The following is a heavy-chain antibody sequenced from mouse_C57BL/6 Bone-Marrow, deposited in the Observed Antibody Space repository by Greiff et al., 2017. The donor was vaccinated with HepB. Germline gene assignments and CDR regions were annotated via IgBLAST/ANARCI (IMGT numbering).Heavy chain of an antibody. CDR1: GYTFTSYW. CDR2: INPSNGGT. CDR3: ARSYYSNRYWYFDV. D-gene: IGHD2-5*01. Sequence: QVHVKQPGTELVKPGASVKLSCKASGYTFTSYWMHWVKQRPGQGLEWIGNINPSNGGTNYNEKFKSKATLTVDKSSSTAYMQLSSLTSEDSAVYYCARSYYSNRYWYFDVWGTGTTVTVSS. J-gene: IGHJ1*03. V-gene: IGHV1-53*01.